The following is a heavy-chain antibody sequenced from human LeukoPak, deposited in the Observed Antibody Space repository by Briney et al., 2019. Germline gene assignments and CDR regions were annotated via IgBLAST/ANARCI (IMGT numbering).Heavy chain of an antibody. J-gene: IGHJ5*02. V-gene: IGHV4-59*01. D-gene: IGHD3-22*01. CDR3: ARGGDYYDSSGSNWFDP. CDR2: IYYSGST. Sequence: PSETLSLTCTVSGGSISSYYWSWIRQPPGKGLEWTGYIYYSGSTNYNPSLKSRVTISVDTSKNQFSLKLSSVTAADTAVYYCARGGDYYDSSGSNWFDPWGQGTLVTVSS. CDR1: GGSISSYY.